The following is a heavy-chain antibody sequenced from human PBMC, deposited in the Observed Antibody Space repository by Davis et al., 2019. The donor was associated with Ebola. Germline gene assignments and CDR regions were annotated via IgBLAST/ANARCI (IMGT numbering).Heavy chain of an antibody. Sequence: SVKVSCKAFGGTFSSYAITWVRQAPGQGLEWMGEIIPIFGTANYAQKFQGRVTITADESTSTAYMELSSLRSEDTAVYYFARDSITMVRGAHYYYGMDVWGQGTTVTVSS. D-gene: IGHD3-10*01. CDR3: ARDSITMVRGAHYYYGMDV. CDR1: GGTFSSYA. CDR2: IIPIFGTA. V-gene: IGHV1-69*13. J-gene: IGHJ6*02.